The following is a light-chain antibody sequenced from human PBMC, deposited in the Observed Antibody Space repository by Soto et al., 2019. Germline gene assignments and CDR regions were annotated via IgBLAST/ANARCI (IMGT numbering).Light chain of an antibody. Sequence: EIVLTQSPDTLSLSPGERATLSCRASQSVSSTYLAWYQQKPGQAPRLLIYSASSRASGIPDRFSGSGSGTDFTLTISRLEPEDFAVFYCQHYGSSRWTFGQGTKVEIK. CDR1: QSVSSTY. V-gene: IGKV3-20*01. CDR2: SAS. J-gene: IGKJ1*01. CDR3: QHYGSSRWT.